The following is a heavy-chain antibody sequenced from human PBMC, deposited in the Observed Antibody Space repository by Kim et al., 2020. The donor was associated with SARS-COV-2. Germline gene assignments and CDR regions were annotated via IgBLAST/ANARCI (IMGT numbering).Heavy chain of an antibody. J-gene: IGHJ5*02. CDR2: IHHSGNT. D-gene: IGHD1-26*01. V-gene: IGHV4-4*02. CDR1: GASINSINW. Sequence: SETLSLTCVVSGASINSINWWSWVRQPPGKGLEWIGEIHHSGNTNYNPSLKSRVRISVDNSNNLFSLGLSSMTAADTAVYYCARLRQDSGSYFRLDPWGQGTLVTLSS. CDR3: ARLRQDSGSYFRLDP.